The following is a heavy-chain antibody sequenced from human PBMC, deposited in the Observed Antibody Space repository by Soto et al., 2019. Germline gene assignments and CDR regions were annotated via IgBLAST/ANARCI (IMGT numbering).Heavy chain of an antibody. Sequence: PGGSLRLSCAASGFTFSSYGMHWVRQAPGKGLEWVAVISYDGSNKYYADSVKGRFTISRDNSKNTLYLQMNSLRAEDTAVYYCAKELLLTAAGTDYYYYGMDVWGQGTTVTVSS. CDR2: ISYDGSNK. V-gene: IGHV3-30*18. D-gene: IGHD6-13*01. CDR1: GFTFSSYG. CDR3: AKELLLTAAGTDYYYYGMDV. J-gene: IGHJ6*02.